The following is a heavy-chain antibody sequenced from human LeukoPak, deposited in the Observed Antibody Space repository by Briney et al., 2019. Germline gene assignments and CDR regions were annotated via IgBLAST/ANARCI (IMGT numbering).Heavy chain of an antibody. CDR1: GGSISSSNW. Sequence: SETLSLTCAVSGGSISSSNWWSWIRQPPGKGLEWIGSIYYSGSTYYNPSLKSRVTISVDTSKNQFSLKLSSVTAADTAVYYCARHAVTVVPAAPLYFQHWGQGTLVTVSS. CDR2: IYYSGST. J-gene: IGHJ1*01. V-gene: IGHV4-39*01. D-gene: IGHD2-2*01. CDR3: ARHAVTVVPAAPLYFQH.